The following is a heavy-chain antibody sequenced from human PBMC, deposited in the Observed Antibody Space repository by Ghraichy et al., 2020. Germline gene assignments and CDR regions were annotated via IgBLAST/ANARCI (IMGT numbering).Heavy chain of an antibody. V-gene: IGHV3-74*01. CDR3: TSTYAVRGFDI. Sequence: GGSLRLSCEASGFTFSNYWMHWVRQAPGKGLVWVSRLNGDGSSISYADSVKGRFTISRDNAKNALYLQMNSLRDEDTAVYYCTSTYAVRGFDIWGQGTMVTVSS. CDR2: LNGDGSSI. D-gene: IGHD2-2*01. J-gene: IGHJ3*02. CDR1: GFTFSNYW.